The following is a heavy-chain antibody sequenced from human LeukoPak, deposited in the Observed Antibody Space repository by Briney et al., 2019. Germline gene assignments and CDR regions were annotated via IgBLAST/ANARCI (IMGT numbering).Heavy chain of an antibody. V-gene: IGHV4-39*01. J-gene: IGHJ4*02. Sequence: SETLSLTCTVSGGSISSSSYYWGWIRQPPGKRLEWIGSIYYSGSTYYNPSLKSRVTISVDTSKNQFPLKLSSVTAADTAVYYCASIQVVVVAATLNYWGQGTLVTVSS. D-gene: IGHD2-15*01. CDR2: IYYSGST. CDR1: GGSISSSSYY. CDR3: ASIQVVVVAATLNY.